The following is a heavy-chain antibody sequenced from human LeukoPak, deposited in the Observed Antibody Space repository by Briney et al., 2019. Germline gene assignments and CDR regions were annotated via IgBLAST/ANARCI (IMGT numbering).Heavy chain of an antibody. D-gene: IGHD3-16*01. CDR2: ISYDGSNK. V-gene: IGHV3-30*18. J-gene: IGHJ4*02. Sequence: QPGGSLRLPCAASGFTFSSYGMHWVRQAPGKGLEWVAVISYDGSNKYYADSVKGRFTISRDNSKNTLYLQMNSLRAEDTAVYYCAKDLGRWGQGTLVTVSS. CDR3: AKDLGR. CDR1: GFTFSSYG.